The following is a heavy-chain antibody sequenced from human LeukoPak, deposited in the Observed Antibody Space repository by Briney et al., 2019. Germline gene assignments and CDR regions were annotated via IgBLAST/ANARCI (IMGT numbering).Heavy chain of an antibody. CDR2: ITGIGGGT. D-gene: IGHD3-10*01. V-gene: IGHV3-23*01. J-gene: IGHJ4*02. Sequence: SGGSLRLSCAGSGFMFEHYAMNWVRQAPGRGLEWVSVITGIGGGTYYAESVEGRFTVSRDNSKNTVYLQMNSLRADDTAVYYCAKDGGSTLPYYFDWWGQGTLVTVAS. CDR1: GFMFEHYA. CDR3: AKDGGSTLPYYFDW.